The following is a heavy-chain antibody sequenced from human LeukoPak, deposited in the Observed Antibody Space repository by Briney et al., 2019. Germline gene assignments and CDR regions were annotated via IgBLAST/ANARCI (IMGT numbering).Heavy chain of an antibody. D-gene: IGHD6-13*01. CDR3: ARDRSAAPADY. V-gene: IGHV4-34*01. Sequence: ESSETLSLTCAVYGGSFNGFYWSWIRQPPGEGLEWIGEGDHTGGTKYNPSLKSRVTISADSSKNQFSLKLTSVTAADTAVYYCARDRSAAPADYWGQGTLVTVSS. CDR2: GDHTGGT. CDR1: GGSFNGFY. J-gene: IGHJ4*02.